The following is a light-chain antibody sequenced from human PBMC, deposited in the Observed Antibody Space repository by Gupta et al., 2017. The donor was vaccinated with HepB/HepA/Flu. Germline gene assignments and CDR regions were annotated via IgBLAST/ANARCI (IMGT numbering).Light chain of an antibody. J-gene: IGLJ3*02. CDR3: WTWDTSRNARV. V-gene: IGLV1-51*02. CDR2: ENV. CDR1: SSNIGNSY. Sequence: QSILTQPPSLSAAPGQKVTISCSGNSSNIGNSYVSWYQQDPERAPKLLIYENVKRPSGIPDRFSGSKSGTSATLNITGLQTGDEADYYCWTWDTSRNARVFGGGTKLTVL.